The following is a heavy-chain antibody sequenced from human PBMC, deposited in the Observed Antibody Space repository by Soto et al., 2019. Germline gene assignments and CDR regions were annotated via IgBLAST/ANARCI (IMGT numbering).Heavy chain of an antibody. CDR3: ARIYCSSSSCYIDF. Sequence: EVQLVESGGGLVQPGGSLRLSCAASGFTLSNYWMSWVRQAPGKGLEWVANINQDGSQKFYLDSVEGRFTISRDNATNSLYLQMNSLRAEDTAIYYCARIYCSSSSCYIDFWGQGILVTVSS. V-gene: IGHV3-7*03. CDR1: GFTLSNYW. CDR2: INQDGSQK. J-gene: IGHJ4*02. D-gene: IGHD2-2*02.